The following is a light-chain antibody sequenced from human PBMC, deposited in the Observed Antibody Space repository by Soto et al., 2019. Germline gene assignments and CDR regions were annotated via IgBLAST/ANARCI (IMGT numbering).Light chain of an antibody. CDR3: QQYSSSSEWT. J-gene: IGKJ1*01. CDR2: DAS. V-gene: IGKV1-5*01. CDR1: QSINSW. Sequence: DIQMTQSPSTLSASVGDRVTITCRASQSINSWLAWYQQKPGKAPQILIYDASTLKNGVPSRFSGSGSGTEFTLTISSLQPDDFATYYCQQYSSSSEWTFGQGTKVDIK.